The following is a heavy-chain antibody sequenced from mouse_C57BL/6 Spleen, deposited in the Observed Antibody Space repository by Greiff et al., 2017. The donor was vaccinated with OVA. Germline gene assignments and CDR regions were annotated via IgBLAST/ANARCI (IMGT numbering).Heavy chain of an antibody. CDR3: ARRATTVSYYFDY. V-gene: IGHV5-17*01. Sequence: EVKLEESGGGLVKPGGSLKLSCAASGFTFSDYGMHWVRQAPEKGLEWVAYISSGSSTIYYADTVKGRFTISRDNAKNTLFLQMTSLRSEDTAMYYCARRATTVSYYFDYWGQGTTLTVSS. D-gene: IGHD1-1*01. CDR2: ISSGSSTI. J-gene: IGHJ2*01. CDR1: GFTFSDYG.